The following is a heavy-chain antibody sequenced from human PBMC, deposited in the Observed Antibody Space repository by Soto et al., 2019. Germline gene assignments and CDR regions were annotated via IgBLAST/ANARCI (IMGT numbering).Heavy chain of an antibody. D-gene: IGHD2-15*01. CDR2: IYSGGST. CDR1: GFTVSSNY. Sequence: TGGSLRLSCAASGFTVSSNYMIWVRQAPGKGLEWVSLIYSGGSTDYADSVKGRFTISRDNSKNTLYLQMNSLRAEDTAVYYCAGRLCSGGNCYSGEGDYWGQGTLVTVSS. CDR3: AGRLCSGGNCYSGEGDY. J-gene: IGHJ4*02. V-gene: IGHV3-53*01.